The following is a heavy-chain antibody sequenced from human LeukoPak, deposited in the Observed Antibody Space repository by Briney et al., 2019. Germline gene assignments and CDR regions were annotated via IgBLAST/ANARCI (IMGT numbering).Heavy chain of an antibody. Sequence: SETLSLTCTVSGGSVSSGSYYWSWLRQPPGTGLEWIGYIYYSGSTNYNPSLKSRVTISVDTSKNQFSLKLSSVTAADTAVYYCARDEGKRVAGTRSYYYYGMDVWGKGTTVTVSP. CDR1: GGSVSSGSYY. CDR3: ARDEGKRVAGTRSYYYYGMDV. J-gene: IGHJ6*04. D-gene: IGHD6-19*01. V-gene: IGHV4-61*01. CDR2: IYYSGST.